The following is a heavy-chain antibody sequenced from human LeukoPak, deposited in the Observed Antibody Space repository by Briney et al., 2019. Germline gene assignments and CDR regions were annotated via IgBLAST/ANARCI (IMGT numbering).Heavy chain of an antibody. D-gene: IGHD5-18*01. CDR3: AREEWLHGYLDY. V-gene: IGHV4-59*01. CDR1: GGSISSYY. Sequence: SETLSLTCTVSGGSISSYYWSWIRQPPGKGLEWIGYIYYSGSTNYNPSLKSRVTISVDTSKNQFSLKLSSVTAADTAVYYCAREEWLHGYLDYWGQGTLVTVSS. CDR2: IYYSGST. J-gene: IGHJ4*02.